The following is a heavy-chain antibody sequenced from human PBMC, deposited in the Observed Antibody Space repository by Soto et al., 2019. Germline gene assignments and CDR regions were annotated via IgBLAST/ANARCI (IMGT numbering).Heavy chain of an antibody. D-gene: IGHD6-13*01. V-gene: IGHV3-21*01. J-gene: IGHJ4*02. CDR3: ARHGLSSWSLDY. Sequence: PGGSLRLSCAASGFTFSSYSMNWVRQAPGKGLEWVSSISSSSSYIYYADSVKGRFTISRDNAKNSLYLQMNSLRAEDTAVYYCARHGLSSWSLDYWGPGTLFTV. CDR1: GFTFSSYS. CDR2: ISSSSSYI.